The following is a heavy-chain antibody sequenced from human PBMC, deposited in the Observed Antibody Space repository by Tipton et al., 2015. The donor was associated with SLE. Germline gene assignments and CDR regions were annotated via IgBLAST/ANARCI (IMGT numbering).Heavy chain of an antibody. D-gene: IGHD1-26*01. V-gene: IGHV4-4*07. CDR2: IYTSGST. Sequence: TLSLTCTVSGGSLSSYYWSWIRQPAGKGLEWIGRIYTSGSTNYNPSLKSRVTMSVDTSKNQFSLKLSAVTASDTAVYYCASGSYERVAYNWFDPWGQGTLVTVSS. CDR3: ASGSYERVAYNWFDP. J-gene: IGHJ5*02. CDR1: GGSLSSYY.